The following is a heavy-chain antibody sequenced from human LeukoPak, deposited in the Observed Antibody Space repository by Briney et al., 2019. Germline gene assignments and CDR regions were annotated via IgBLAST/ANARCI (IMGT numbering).Heavy chain of an antibody. Sequence: GGSLRLSCAASGFTFSSYSMNWVRQAPGKGLEWVSSISSSSSSYIYYADSVKGRFTISRDNAKNSLYLQMNSLRAEDTAVYYCARVHGDWGPFDYWGQGTLVTVSS. J-gene: IGHJ4*02. CDR1: GFTFSSYS. V-gene: IGHV3-21*01. D-gene: IGHD4-17*01. CDR3: ARVHGDWGPFDY. CDR2: ISSSSSSYI.